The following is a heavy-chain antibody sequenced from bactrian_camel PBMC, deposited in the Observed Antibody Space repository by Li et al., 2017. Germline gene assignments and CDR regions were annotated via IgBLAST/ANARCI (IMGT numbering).Heavy chain of an antibody. CDR3: AVDTAYDCAVPSRAQFVY. Sequence: HVQLVESGGGSVQAGGSRRLSCTSNVYTSGFWCMAWFRHGRGKQGEGVATIDSDGRPTYADSVKGRFTISKDNAKKIVYLQMNTLTPEDTAMYYCAVDTAYDCAVPSRAQFVYWGQGTQVTVS. D-gene: IGHD3*01. V-gene: IGHV3S53*01. CDR1: VYTSGFWC. J-gene: IGHJ4*01. CDR2: IDSDGRP.